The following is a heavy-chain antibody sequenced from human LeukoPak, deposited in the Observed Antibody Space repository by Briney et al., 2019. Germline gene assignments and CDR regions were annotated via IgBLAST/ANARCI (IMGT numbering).Heavy chain of an antibody. Sequence: GGSLRPSCAASGFTFNNYAMTWVRQAPGKGLEWVSVIGGSGDNTYYADSVKGRFTISRDNSKNTLYLQMNSLRAEDTAVYYCARDVYEVYYYGMDVWGQGTTVTVSS. CDR1: GFTFNNYA. J-gene: IGHJ6*02. CDR3: ARDVYEVYYYGMDV. CDR2: IGGSGDNT. V-gene: IGHV3-23*01. D-gene: IGHD2-8*01.